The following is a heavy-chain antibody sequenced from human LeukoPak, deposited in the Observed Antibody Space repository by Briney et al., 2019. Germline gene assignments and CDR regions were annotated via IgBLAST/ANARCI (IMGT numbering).Heavy chain of an antibody. CDR3: AVGYCSSTSCYRAHYYYYYGMDV. Sequence: QPGGSLRLSCAASGFTFSSYAMHWVRQAPGKGLEWVAVISYDGSNKYYADSVKGRFTISRDNSKNTLYLQMNSLRAEDTAVYYCAVGYCSSTSCYRAHYYYYYGMDVWGQGTTVTVSS. J-gene: IGHJ6*02. CDR1: GFTFSSYA. CDR2: ISYDGSNK. V-gene: IGHV3-30-3*01. D-gene: IGHD2-2*01.